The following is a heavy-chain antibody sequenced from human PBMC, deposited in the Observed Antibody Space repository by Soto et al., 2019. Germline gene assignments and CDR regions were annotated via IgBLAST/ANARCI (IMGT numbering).Heavy chain of an antibody. V-gene: IGHV3-30-3*01. Sequence: QVQLVESGGGVVQPGRSLRLSCAASGFTFSSYAMHWVRQAPGKGLEWVAVISYDGSNKYYADSVKGRFTISRDNSKNTLYLQMNRLRAEDTAVYYCARRAEGFDYWGQGTLVTVSS. CDR2: ISYDGSNK. CDR3: ARRAEGFDY. J-gene: IGHJ4*02. CDR1: GFTFSSYA.